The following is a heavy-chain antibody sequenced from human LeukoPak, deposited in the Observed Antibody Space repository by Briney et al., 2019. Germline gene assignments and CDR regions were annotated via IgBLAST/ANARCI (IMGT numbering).Heavy chain of an antibody. CDR2: ISAYNGNT. J-gene: IGHJ4*02. V-gene: IGHV1-18*04. CDR3: ARGWDTMVRGVINPLYFDY. CDR1: GYTFTSYG. Sequence: ASVKVSCKASGYTFTSYGISWVRQAPGQGLEWMGWISAYNGNTNYARKLQGRVTMTTDTSTSTAYMELRSLRSDDTAVYYCARGWDTMVRGVINPLYFDYWGQGTLVTVSS. D-gene: IGHD3-10*01.